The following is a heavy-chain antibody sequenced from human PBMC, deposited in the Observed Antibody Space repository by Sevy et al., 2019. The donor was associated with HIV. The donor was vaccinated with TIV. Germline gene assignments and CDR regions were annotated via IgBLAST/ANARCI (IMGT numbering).Heavy chain of an antibody. CDR3: ARVGSWSHDAFDI. CDR2: IYSGGST. V-gene: IGHV3-53*01. D-gene: IGHD6-13*01. CDR1: GFTVSSNY. Sequence: GGSLRLSCAASGFTVSSNYMSWVRQAPGKGLEWVSVIYSGGSTYYEDSVKGRFTISRDNSKNTLYLQMNSVRAEDTAVYYCARVGSWSHDAFDIWGQGTMVTVSS. J-gene: IGHJ3*02.